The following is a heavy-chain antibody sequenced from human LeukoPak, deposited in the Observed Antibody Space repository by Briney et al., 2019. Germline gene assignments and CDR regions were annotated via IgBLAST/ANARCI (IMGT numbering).Heavy chain of an antibody. CDR1: GFTFSTYN. V-gene: IGHV3-48*02. J-gene: IGHJ4*02. CDR2: ITSSGAI. D-gene: IGHD1-26*01. Sequence: GGSLRLSCAASGFTFSTYNMNWVRQAPGKGLEWVSYITSSGAIYYAASVKGRFTISRDNAKNSLYLQMNSLRDEDTAVYYCARGPLGWSDYWGQGTLVTVSS. CDR3: ARGPLGWSDY.